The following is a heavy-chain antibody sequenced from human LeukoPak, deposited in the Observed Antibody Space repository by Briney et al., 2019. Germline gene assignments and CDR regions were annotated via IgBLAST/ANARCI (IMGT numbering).Heavy chain of an antibody. V-gene: IGHV4-59*01. J-gene: IGHJ3*01. CDR1: GGSISRFY. Sequence: SETLSLTCTVSGGSISRFYWSWIRQPPGKGLEWIGFIYYSGSTKYNPSLKSRVTISVDTSKNQFSLKLSSVTASDTAVYYCAAEAAYYYDSRDAFDVWGQGTMVTVSS. CDR3: AAEAAYYYDSRDAFDV. CDR2: IYYSGST. D-gene: IGHD3-22*01.